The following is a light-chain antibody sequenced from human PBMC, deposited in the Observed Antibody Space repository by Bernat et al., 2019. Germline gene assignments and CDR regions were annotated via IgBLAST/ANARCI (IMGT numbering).Light chain of an antibody. Sequence: DIQMTQSPSALSASVGDRVTITCRASQSVRTYLNWYQQKPGKAPKLLICAVSSLKSGVPSRFSGSGSGTDFTLTISSLQPEDFATYYCQQSNSIPYTFGQGTKVEIK. CDR2: AVS. V-gene: IGKV1-39*01. J-gene: IGKJ2*01. CDR1: QSVRTY. CDR3: QQSNSIPYT.